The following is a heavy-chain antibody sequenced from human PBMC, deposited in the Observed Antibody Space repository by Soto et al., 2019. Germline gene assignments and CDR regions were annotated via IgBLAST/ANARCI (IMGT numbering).Heavy chain of an antibody. J-gene: IGHJ6*02. D-gene: IGHD3-10*01. Sequence: SETLSLTCAVYGGSFSDYYWSWIRQPPGKGLEWIGEINHSGSTNYNPSLKSRVTISVDTSKNQFSLKLSSVTAADTAVYYCARMWFGGYYYYGMDVWGQGTTVTVSS. CDR3: ARMWFGGYYYYGMDV. V-gene: IGHV4-34*01. CDR2: INHSGST. CDR1: GGSFSDYY.